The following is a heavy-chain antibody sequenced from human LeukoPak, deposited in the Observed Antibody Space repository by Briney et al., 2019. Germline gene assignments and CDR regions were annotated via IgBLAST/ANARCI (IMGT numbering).Heavy chain of an antibody. J-gene: IGHJ4*02. CDR1: GGSISSYY. Sequence: SETLSLTCTVSGGSISSYYWSWIRQPPGKGLEWIGYIYYSGSTNYNPSLKSRVTISVDTSKNQFSLKLSSVTAADTAVYYCALIVYDSSGYYYFDYWGQGTLVTLSS. CDR2: IYYSGST. D-gene: IGHD3-22*01. V-gene: IGHV4-59*01. CDR3: ALIVYDSSGYYYFDY.